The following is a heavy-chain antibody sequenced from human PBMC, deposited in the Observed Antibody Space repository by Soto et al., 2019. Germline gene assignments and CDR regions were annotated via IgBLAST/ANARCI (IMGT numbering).Heavy chain of an antibody. Sequence: SETLSLTCTVSGDSISNYYWNWVRQPPGKGLEWIGYIPYTRSTNYNPSLKSRVTISMDTSKNQFSLKLTSVTAADTALYYCARRRCLGVRCYEGNWLDPWGQGILVTVSS. CDR1: GDSISNYY. CDR3: ARRRCLGVRCYEGNWLDP. CDR2: IPYTRST. J-gene: IGHJ5*02. V-gene: IGHV4-59*08. D-gene: IGHD2-8*01.